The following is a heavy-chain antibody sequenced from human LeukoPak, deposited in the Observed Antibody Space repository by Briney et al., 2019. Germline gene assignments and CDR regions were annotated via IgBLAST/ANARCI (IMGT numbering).Heavy chain of an antibody. CDR3: AKGMSGSAPYNWFDP. D-gene: IGHD2-15*01. V-gene: IGHV3-23*01. J-gene: IGHJ5*02. CDR2: ISGSGGSA. CDR1: GIRFSSYA. Sequence: PGGSLRLSCAASGIRFSSYAMSWLRQAPGKGLERVSAISGSGGSAFCADFVKGRFTISRDNSKNTLYLQMNSLRVEDTAVFYCAKGMSGSAPYNWFDPWGQGTLVTVSS.